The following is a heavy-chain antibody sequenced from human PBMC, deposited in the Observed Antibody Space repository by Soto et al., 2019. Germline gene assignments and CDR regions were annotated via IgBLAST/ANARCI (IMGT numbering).Heavy chain of an antibody. J-gene: IGHJ4*02. CDR2: INHSGST. Sequence: QVQLQQWGAGLLKPSETLSLTCAVYGGSFSGYYWSWIRQPPGKGLEWIGEINHSGSTNYNPSLKSRVTISVDTSKNQFSLKLSSVTAADTAVYYCARETVRGVIGYWGQGTLVTVSS. CDR1: GGSFSGYY. CDR3: ARETVRGVIGY. V-gene: IGHV4-34*01. D-gene: IGHD3-10*01.